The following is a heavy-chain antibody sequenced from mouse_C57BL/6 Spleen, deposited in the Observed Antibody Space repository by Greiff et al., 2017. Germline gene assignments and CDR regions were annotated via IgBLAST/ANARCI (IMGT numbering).Heavy chain of an antibody. V-gene: IGHV1-82*01. CDR2: IYPGDGDT. J-gene: IGHJ2*01. Sequence: QVQLKQSGPELVKPGASVKISCKASGYAFSSSWMNWVKQRPGKGLEWIGRIYPGDGDTNYNGKFKGKATLTADKSSSTAYMQLSSLTSEDSAVYFCANHYYGSSYDYWGQGTTLTVSS. CDR3: ANHYYGSSYDY. CDR1: GYAFSSSW. D-gene: IGHD1-1*01.